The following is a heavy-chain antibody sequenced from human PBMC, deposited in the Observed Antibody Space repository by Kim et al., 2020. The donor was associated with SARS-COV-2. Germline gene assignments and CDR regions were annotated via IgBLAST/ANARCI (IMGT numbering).Heavy chain of an antibody. CDR1: GGSISSGSYY. Sequence: SETLSLTCTVSGGSISSGSYYWSWIRQPAGKGLEWIGRIYTSGSTNYNPSLKSRVTISVDTSKNQFSLKLSSVTAADTAVYYCAREVGSGYYYVLPHYYYYGMDVWGQGTTVTVS. CDR2: IYTSGST. CDR3: AREVGSGYYYVLPHYYYYGMDV. J-gene: IGHJ6*01. V-gene: IGHV4-61*02. D-gene: IGHD3-22*01.